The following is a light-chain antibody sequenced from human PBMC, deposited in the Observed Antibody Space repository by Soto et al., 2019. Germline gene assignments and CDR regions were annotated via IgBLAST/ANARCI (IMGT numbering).Light chain of an antibody. J-gene: IGKJ1*01. CDR2: GAS. CDR3: QQYDSSPRT. Sequence: DIVLTQSPGTLSLSPGERATLSCRGSQSISSSYLAWYQQKPGQAPRLLNYGASSRATVIPDRFSGSGSGTDFPLTINRLEPEDFAVYYCQQYDSSPRTFGQGTKVDI. V-gene: IGKV3-20*01. CDR1: QSISSSY.